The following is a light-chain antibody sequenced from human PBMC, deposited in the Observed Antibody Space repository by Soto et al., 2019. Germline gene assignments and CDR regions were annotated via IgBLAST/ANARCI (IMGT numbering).Light chain of an antibody. V-gene: IGLV3-21*01. CDR1: NIGSKS. J-gene: IGLJ2*01. CDR2: YDS. CDR3: QVWDSSSAVV. Sequence: SYELTQPPSVSVAPGRTATITCGGNNIGSKSVHWYQQRLGLAPMLVIYYDSDRPSGIPERFSGSNSGNTATLTITGVEAGDEADYYCQVWDSSSAVVFGGGTKLTVL.